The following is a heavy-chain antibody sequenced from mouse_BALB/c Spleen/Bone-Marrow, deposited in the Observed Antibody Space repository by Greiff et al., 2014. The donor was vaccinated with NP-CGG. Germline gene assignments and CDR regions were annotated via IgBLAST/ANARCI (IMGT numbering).Heavy chain of an antibody. CDR3: ATYDGYYFDY. CDR2: ISYSGST. CDR1: GDSITSGY. J-gene: IGHJ2*01. V-gene: IGHV3-8*02. D-gene: IGHD2-3*01. Sequence: EVKLMESGPSLVKPSQTLSLTCSVTGDSITSGYWNWIRKFPGNKLEYMGYISYSGSTYYSPSLKGRISITRDTSKDQYYLQLDSVTTEDTATYYCATYDGYYFDYWGQGTTLTVSS.